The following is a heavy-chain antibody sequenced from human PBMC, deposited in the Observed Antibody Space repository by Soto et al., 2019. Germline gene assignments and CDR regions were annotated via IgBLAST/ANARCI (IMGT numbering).Heavy chain of an antibody. D-gene: IGHD4-4*01. CDR2: IYYSGST. CDR1: GASINTSSYY. V-gene: IGHV4-39*01. J-gene: IGHJ4*02. Sequence: RSLTCTVSGASINTSSYYWGWIRRPPGKGLEWIGYIYYSGSTYYNPSLKSRVSISVDMSKNQFSLNLRSVTAADTAVYFCVRRQYYFDYWGQGTRVTVSS. CDR3: VRRQYYFDY.